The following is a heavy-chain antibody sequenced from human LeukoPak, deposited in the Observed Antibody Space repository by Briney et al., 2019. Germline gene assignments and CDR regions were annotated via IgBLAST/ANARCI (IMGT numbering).Heavy chain of an antibody. D-gene: IGHD3-3*01. J-gene: IGHJ5*02. V-gene: IGHV1-18*01. Sequence: ASVKVSCKASGYTFTNYGISWVRQAPGQGLEWMGWISIYNGNTNYAQKLRGRVTMTTDTSTSTAYMELRSLRSDDTAVYSCARITYDFWSGYYMPDDPWGQGTLVTVSS. CDR3: ARITYDFWSGYYMPDDP. CDR1: GYTFTNYG. CDR2: ISIYNGNT.